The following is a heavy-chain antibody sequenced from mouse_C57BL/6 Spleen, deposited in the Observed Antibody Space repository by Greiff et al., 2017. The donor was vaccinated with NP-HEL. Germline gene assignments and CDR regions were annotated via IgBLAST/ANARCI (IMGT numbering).Heavy chain of an antibody. CDR2: IDPSDSYT. CDR3: ARDYGSSPHWYFDV. J-gene: IGHJ1*03. D-gene: IGHD1-1*01. Sequence: QVQLQQSGAELVKPGASVKLSCKASGYTFTSYWMQWVKQRPGQGLEWIGEIDPSDSYTNYNQKFKGKATLTVDTSSSTAYMQLSSLTSEDSTVYYCARDYGSSPHWYFDVWGTGTTVTVSS. V-gene: IGHV1-50*01. CDR1: GYTFTSYW.